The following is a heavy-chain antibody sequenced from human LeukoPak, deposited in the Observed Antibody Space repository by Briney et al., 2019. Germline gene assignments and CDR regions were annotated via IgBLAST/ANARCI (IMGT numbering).Heavy chain of an antibody. Sequence: GGSLRLSCVASAFTFSTYTMNWVRQAPGMGLEWVSGINWNGGSTGYADSVKGRFTISRDNAKNSLYLQMNSLRAEDTALYYCARGYYYDSSGYSFFDYWGQGTLVTVSS. J-gene: IGHJ4*02. CDR3: ARGYYYDSSGYSFFDY. CDR2: INWNGGST. D-gene: IGHD3-22*01. V-gene: IGHV3-20*04. CDR1: AFTFSTYT.